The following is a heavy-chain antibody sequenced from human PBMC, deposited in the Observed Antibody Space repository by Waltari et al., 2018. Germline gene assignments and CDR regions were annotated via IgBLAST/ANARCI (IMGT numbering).Heavy chain of an antibody. CDR1: GFTFSTNA. CDR3: ADAGWGEPKAY. J-gene: IGHJ4*02. D-gene: IGHD1-26*01. Sequence: EVQLVESGGGLVQPGGSLRLSCVASGFTFSTNAMSWVRQAPGKGLEWILSICASADCAYYADSVKGRFTISRDNSKNTLYLQANTLGAEDTAVYYCADAGWGEPKAYWGQGTLVTVSS. CDR2: ICASADCA. V-gene: IGHV3-23*04.